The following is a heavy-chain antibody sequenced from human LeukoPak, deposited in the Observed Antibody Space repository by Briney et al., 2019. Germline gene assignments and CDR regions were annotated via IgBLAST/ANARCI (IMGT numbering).Heavy chain of an antibody. CDR3: ARETYYDILTGYSGGVFDY. Sequence: PGGSLRLSCAASGFTFSDYYMSWIRQAPGKGLEWVSYISSSGSTIYYADSVKGRFTISRDNAKNSLHLQMNSLRAEDTAVYYCARETYYDILTGYSGGVFDYWGQGTLVTVSS. D-gene: IGHD3-9*01. V-gene: IGHV3-11*01. CDR1: GFTFSDYY. CDR2: ISSSGSTI. J-gene: IGHJ4*02.